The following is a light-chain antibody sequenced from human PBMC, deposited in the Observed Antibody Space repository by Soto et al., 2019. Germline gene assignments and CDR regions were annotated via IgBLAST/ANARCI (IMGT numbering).Light chain of an antibody. J-gene: IGLJ1*01. CDR2: EVT. CDR3: RSYTSRSTLA. Sequence: QSALTQAASVSGSPGQSITISCTGTSSDVGGYNYVSWYQQHPGKAPKLMIYEVTNRPSGVSNRFSGSKSGNTASLTISGLQAEDEADYYCRSYTSRSTLAFGTGTKVTVL. V-gene: IGLV2-14*01. CDR1: SSDVGGYNY.